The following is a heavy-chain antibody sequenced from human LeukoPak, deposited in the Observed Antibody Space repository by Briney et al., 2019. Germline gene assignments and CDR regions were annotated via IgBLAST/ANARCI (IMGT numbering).Heavy chain of an antibody. Sequence: GESLKISCKGSGYSFTSYWIGWVRQMPGKGLEWMGIIYPGDSDTRYSPSFQGQVTISADKSISTAYLQWSSLKASDTAMYYCARGDCSSTSCYGTPGAFDIWGQGTMVTVSS. CDR3: ARGDCSSTSCYGTPGAFDI. V-gene: IGHV5-51*01. CDR1: GYSFTSYW. D-gene: IGHD2-2*01. J-gene: IGHJ3*02. CDR2: IYPGDSDT.